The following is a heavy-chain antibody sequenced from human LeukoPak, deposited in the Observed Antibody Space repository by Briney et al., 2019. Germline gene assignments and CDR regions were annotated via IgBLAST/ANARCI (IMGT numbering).Heavy chain of an antibody. D-gene: IGHD3-10*01. J-gene: IGHJ3*02. V-gene: IGHV3-30*02. CDR2: IRYDGSNK. Sequence: GGSLRLSCAASGFTFSSYGMHWVRQAPGKGREWVAFIRYDGSNKYYADSVKGRFTISRDNSKNTLYLQMNSLRAEDTAVYYCAKIGGAPNDAFDIWGQGTMVTVSS. CDR3: AKIGGAPNDAFDI. CDR1: GFTFSSYG.